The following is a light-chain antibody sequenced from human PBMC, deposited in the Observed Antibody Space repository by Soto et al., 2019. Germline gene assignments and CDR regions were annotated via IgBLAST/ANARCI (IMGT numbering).Light chain of an antibody. J-gene: IGKJ4*01. V-gene: IGKV3-20*01. Sequence: EIVLTQSPGTLSLSPGERATLSCRASQSVSSSYLAWYQQKPGQAPRLLIYGASSRATGIPDRFSGSGSGTDFTLTISRLEPEDGAVYYCQQYGSSLFTFGGGTKVEIK. CDR3: QQYGSSLFT. CDR2: GAS. CDR1: QSVSSSY.